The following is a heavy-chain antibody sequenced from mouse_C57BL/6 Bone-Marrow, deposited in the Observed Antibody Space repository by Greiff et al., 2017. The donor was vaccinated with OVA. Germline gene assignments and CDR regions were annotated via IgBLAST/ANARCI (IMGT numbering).Heavy chain of an antibody. V-gene: IGHV1-81*01. Sequence: QVKLVESGAELARPGASVKLSCKASGYTFTSYGISWVKQRTGQGLEWIGEIYPRSGNTYYNEKFKGKATLTADKSSSTAYMELRSLTSEDSAVYFCARAYYYGNSAWFAYWGQGTLVTVSA. CDR3: ARAYYYGNSAWFAY. J-gene: IGHJ3*01. D-gene: IGHD2-1*01. CDR2: IYPRSGNT. CDR1: GYTFTSYG.